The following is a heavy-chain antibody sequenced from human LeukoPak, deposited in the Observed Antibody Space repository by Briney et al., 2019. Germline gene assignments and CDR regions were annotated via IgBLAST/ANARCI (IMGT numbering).Heavy chain of an antibody. CDR2: INREGTTT. Sequence: GGSLRLSCAASGFTFSNFWMYWVRQAPGKGLVWVSRINREGTTTVYADSVKGRFTISRDNAKSTLYLQMNSLRAEDTAVYYCERDSYTSPDYWGQGTLVTVSA. CDR1: GFTFSNFW. CDR3: ERDSYTSPDY. D-gene: IGHD2-2*01. V-gene: IGHV3-74*01. J-gene: IGHJ4*02.